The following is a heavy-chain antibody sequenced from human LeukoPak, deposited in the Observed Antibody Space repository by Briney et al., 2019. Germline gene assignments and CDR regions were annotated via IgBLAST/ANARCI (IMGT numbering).Heavy chain of an antibody. V-gene: IGHV3-48*03. CDR2: VDAGATST. J-gene: IGHJ4*02. CDR1: GFPVNKYE. D-gene: IGHD2-21*02. CDR3: VRGRLLRSTKYFDS. Sequence: GGSLRLSCAASGFPVNKYEIHWVHQAPGKGLEWISYVDAGATSTNYADSVWGRFTLSRDNAQNSVHLQMNSLRDEDTAVYYCVRGRLLRSTKYFDSWGRGALVTVSS.